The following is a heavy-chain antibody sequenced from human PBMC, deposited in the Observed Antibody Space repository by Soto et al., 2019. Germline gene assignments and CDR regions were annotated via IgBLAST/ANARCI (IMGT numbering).Heavy chain of an antibody. CDR1: GFTFSKYA. CDR3: ARDYADIAVAGIPLLAH. D-gene: IGHD6-19*01. CDR2: INAGNGNT. Sequence: QVQLVQSGAEVKKPGASVNVSCKASGFTFSKYAMHWVRQAPGQRLEWMGWINAGNGNTSNLEKLQGRVTIIRDTSASTVYMELSSLRSEDTAVYYCARDYADIAVAGIPLLAHWGQGTLVTVSS. V-gene: IGHV1-3*01. J-gene: IGHJ4*01.